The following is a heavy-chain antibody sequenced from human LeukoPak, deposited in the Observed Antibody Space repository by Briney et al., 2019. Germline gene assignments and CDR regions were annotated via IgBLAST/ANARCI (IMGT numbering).Heavy chain of an antibody. J-gene: IGHJ4*02. D-gene: IGHD4-17*01. CDR1: GGSISNYY. Sequence: PSETLSLTCTVSGGSISNYYWSWVRQAPGKGLEWVSYITSSGSAVYYADSVRGRFTISRDNAKNSLYLQMSSLRAEDTAVYYCVRGGSDYGDYAVGGCWGQGTLVTVSS. CDR3: VRGGSDYGDYAVGGC. CDR2: ITSSGSAV. V-gene: IGHV3-11*04.